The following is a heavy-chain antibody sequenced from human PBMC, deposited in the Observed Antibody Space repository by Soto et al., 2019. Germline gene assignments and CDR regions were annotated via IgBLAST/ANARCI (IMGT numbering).Heavy chain of an antibody. CDR1: GFTFSSYS. CDR2: ISYSSSTI. CDR3: ARATDY. V-gene: IGHV3-48*01. J-gene: IGHJ4*02. Sequence: EVQLVESGGGLVQPGGSLRLSCGASGFTFSSYSMNWVRQAPGKGLEWVSYISYSSSTIYYADSVRGRFTISRDNAKKSLYLAMSSLSGEDTAVYYCARATDYWGQGTLVTVSS.